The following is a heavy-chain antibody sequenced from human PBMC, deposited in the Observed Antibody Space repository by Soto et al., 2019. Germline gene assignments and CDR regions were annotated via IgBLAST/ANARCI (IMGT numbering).Heavy chain of an antibody. D-gene: IGHD3-22*01. J-gene: IGHJ4*02. CDR3: ARDKGSSSGYYFRR. CDR2: IYHSGST. V-gene: IGHV4-38-2*02. CDR1: GYSISSGYY. Sequence: LSLTCAVSGYSISSGYYWGWIRQPPGKGLEWIGSIYHSGSTYYNPSLKSRVTISVDTSKNQFSLKLSSVTAADTAVHYCARDKGSSSGYYFRRWGQGTLVTVSS.